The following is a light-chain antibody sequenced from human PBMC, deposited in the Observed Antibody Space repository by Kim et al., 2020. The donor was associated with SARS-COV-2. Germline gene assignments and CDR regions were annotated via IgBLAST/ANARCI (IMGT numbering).Light chain of an antibody. V-gene: IGKV1-5*03. CDR2: KAS. Sequence: ASVGYRATITCLASQSISSWLAWYQQKPGKAPKLLIYKASSLESGVPSRFSGSGSGTEFTLTISSLQPDDFATYYCQQYNSYSLYTFGQGTKLEI. CDR3: QQYNSYSLYT. CDR1: QSISSW. J-gene: IGKJ2*01.